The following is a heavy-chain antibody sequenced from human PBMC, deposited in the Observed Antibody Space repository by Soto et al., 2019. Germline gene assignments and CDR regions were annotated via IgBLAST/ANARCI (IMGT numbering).Heavy chain of an antibody. CDR2: IWYDGSNK. D-gene: IGHD4-17*01. CDR1: GFTFSSYG. V-gene: IGHV3-33*01. Sequence: QVQLVESGGGVVQPGRSLRLSCAASGFTFSSYGMHWARQGPGKWLEWVAVIWYDGSNKVYADSVKGRFTISKDNSKNTLYLQMNSLRAEDTAVYYCARDLSGDYGALATWGQGTMVTVSS. CDR3: ARDLSGDYGALAT. J-gene: IGHJ3*02.